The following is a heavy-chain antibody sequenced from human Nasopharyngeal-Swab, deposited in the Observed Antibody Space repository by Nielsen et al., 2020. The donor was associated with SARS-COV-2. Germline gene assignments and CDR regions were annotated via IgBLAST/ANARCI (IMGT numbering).Heavy chain of an antibody. J-gene: IGHJ4*02. CDR2: INTNTGNP. CDR3: ARGTSSRYFDWLLIGDFDY. Sequence: ASVKVSCKASGYTFTSYAMNWVRQAPGQGLEWMGWINTNTGNPTYAQGFTGRFVFSLDTSVSTAYLQISSLKAEDTAVYYCARGTSSRYFDWLLIGDFDYWGQGTLATVSS. V-gene: IGHV7-4-1*02. D-gene: IGHD3-9*01. CDR1: GYTFTSYA.